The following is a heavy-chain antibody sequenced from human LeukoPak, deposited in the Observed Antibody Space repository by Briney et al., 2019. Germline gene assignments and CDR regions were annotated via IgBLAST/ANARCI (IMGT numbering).Heavy chain of an antibody. CDR3: ARTPPYYYGSGSYGDY. J-gene: IGHJ4*02. Sequence: ASVKVSCKASGYTFTSYGISWVRQAPGQGLEWMGWISAYNGNTNYAQKLQGRVTMTTDTSTSTAYTELRSLRSDDTAVYYCARTPPYYYGSGSYGDYWGQGTLVTVSS. V-gene: IGHV1-18*01. CDR2: ISAYNGNT. CDR1: GYTFTSYG. D-gene: IGHD3-10*01.